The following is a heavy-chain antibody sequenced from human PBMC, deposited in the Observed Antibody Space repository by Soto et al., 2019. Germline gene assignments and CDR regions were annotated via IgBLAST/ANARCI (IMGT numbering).Heavy chain of an antibody. V-gene: IGHV3-23*01. D-gene: IGHD6-13*01. Sequence: GGSPRLSCAASGFTFSSYAMSWVRQTPGKGLEWVSAISGSGGSTYYADSVKGRFTVSRDKSKNTVYLHMNSLRAEDTAVYYCAKARSWYEWMVDYWGQGTLVTVSS. CDR3: AKARSWYEWMVDY. CDR2: ISGSGGST. CDR1: GFTFSSYA. J-gene: IGHJ4*02.